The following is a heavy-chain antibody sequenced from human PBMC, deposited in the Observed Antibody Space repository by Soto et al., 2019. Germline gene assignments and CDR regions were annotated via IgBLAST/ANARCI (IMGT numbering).Heavy chain of an antibody. Sequence: VQLRQSGSGLVKPSGTLSLTCFVSGTSISSTFWWTWVRQAPGKGLEWIGEIYHSGMAKYNPSLKSRVTISVDKSSNQFSLTLTSVTAEDTAMYYCATLPPRIVVVMSPFPSWGQGTPVTVSS. CDR3: ATLPPRIVVVMSPFPS. CDR1: GTSISSTFW. V-gene: IGHV4-4*02. CDR2: IYHSGMA. D-gene: IGHD2-21*01. J-gene: IGHJ4*02.